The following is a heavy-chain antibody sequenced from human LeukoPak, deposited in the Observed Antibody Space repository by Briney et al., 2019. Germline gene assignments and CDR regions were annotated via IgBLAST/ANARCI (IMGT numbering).Heavy chain of an antibody. Sequence: SETLSLTCAPYGGSFSGYYWSWIRQPPGQGLEWIGEINHSGSTNYNPSLKSRVTISVDTSKNQFSLKLSSVTAADTAVYYCARGGRIAAAGTGYFDYWGQGTLVTVSS. CDR1: GGSFSGYY. CDR2: INHSGST. D-gene: IGHD6-13*01. V-gene: IGHV4-34*01. J-gene: IGHJ4*02. CDR3: ARGGRIAAAGTGYFDY.